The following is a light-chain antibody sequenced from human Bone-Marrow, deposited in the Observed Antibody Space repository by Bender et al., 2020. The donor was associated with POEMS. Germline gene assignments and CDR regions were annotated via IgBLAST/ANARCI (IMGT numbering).Light chain of an antibody. CDR1: SSDVGDYNY. CDR2: EAS. CDR3: CSYAGSTAYVV. V-gene: IGLV2-8*01. Sequence: QSALTQPPSASGSPGQSVTISCTGTSSDVGDYNYVSWYQHHPGKAPKLMIYEASERPSGVSDRFSGSKSGNTASLTISGLQADDEADYYCCSYAGSTAYVVFGGGTRLTVL. J-gene: IGLJ2*01.